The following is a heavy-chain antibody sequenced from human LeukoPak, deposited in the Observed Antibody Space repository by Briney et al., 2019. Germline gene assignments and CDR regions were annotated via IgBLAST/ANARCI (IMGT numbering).Heavy chain of an antibody. CDR3: GRDQGYSGYDSPDY. V-gene: IGHV1-46*01. Sequence: ASVKVSCKASGYTFTNYYMHWVRQAPGQGLEWMGIINPSGGSTNYAQKFQGRVTMTRDTSTSTVYMEPSSLRSEDTAVYYCGRDQGYSGYDSPDYWGREPWSPSPQ. CDR2: INPSGGST. CDR1: GYTFTNYY. D-gene: IGHD5-12*01. J-gene: IGHJ4*02.